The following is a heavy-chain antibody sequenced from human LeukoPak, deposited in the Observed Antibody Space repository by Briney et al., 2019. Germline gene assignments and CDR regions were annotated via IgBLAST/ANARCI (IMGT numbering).Heavy chain of an antibody. V-gene: IGHV3-9*01. Sequence: GGSLRLCCAASGFTFDDYAMHWGRQAPGKGLEWVSGISWNSGSIGYADSVKGRFTISRDNAKNSLYLQMNSLRAEDTALYYCATSAVAGTRRDYWGQGTLVTVSS. CDR1: GFTFDDYA. CDR2: ISWNSGSI. CDR3: ATSAVAGTRRDY. J-gene: IGHJ4*02. D-gene: IGHD6-19*01.